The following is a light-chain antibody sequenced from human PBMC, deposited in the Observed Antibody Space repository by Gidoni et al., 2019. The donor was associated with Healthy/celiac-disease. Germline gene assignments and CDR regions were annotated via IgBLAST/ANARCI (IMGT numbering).Light chain of an antibody. Sequence: EIVLTQAPGTLSLSPVERATLSSRASQSVSSSYLAWYQQKPGQAPRLLIYGASSRGTGIPDRFSGSGSGTDFTLTISRLEPEDFAVYYCQQYGSSPFTFGGGTKVEIK. J-gene: IGKJ4*01. V-gene: IGKV3-20*01. CDR3: QQYGSSPFT. CDR2: GAS. CDR1: QSVSSSY.